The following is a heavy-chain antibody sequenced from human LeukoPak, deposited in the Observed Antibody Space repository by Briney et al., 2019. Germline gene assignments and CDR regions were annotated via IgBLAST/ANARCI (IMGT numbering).Heavy chain of an antibody. Sequence: PGRSLRLSCAASGFTFSTYGMHWVRQAPGKGLEWVAAISYDGRHKYYADSVNGRFTISRDNSKNTLYLQMNSLRAEDTAVYYCAKDQVTLTTVPYYFDYWGQGTLVTVSS. D-gene: IGHD4-17*01. CDR3: AKDQVTLTTVPYYFDY. J-gene: IGHJ4*02. CDR2: ISYDGRHK. CDR1: GFTFSTYG. V-gene: IGHV3-30*18.